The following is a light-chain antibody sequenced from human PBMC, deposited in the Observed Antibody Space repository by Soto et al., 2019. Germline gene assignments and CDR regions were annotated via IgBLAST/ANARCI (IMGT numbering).Light chain of an antibody. J-gene: IGKJ3*01. CDR2: KAS. CDR3: QQYNSYAT. Sequence: DIQMTQSPSTLSASVGDRVTITCRASQSISSWLAWYQQKPGKAPKLLIYKASSLESGDPSRFSGSGSGTEFTLTISSLQPDAFATYYCQQYNSYATFGPGTKVDIK. V-gene: IGKV1-5*03. CDR1: QSISSW.